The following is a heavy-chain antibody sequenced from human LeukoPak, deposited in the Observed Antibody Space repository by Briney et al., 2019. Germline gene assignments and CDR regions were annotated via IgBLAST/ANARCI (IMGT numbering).Heavy chain of an antibody. CDR2: ISWNSGSI. CDR1: GFTFDDYA. V-gene: IGHV3-9*01. CDR3: AKAQNYDFWSGFFDY. J-gene: IGHJ4*02. Sequence: GRSLRLSCAASGFTFDDYAMHRVRQAPGKGLEWVSGISWNSGSIGYADSVKGRFTISRDNAKNSLYLQMNSLRAEDTALYYCAKAQNYDFWSGFFDYWGQGTLVTVSS. D-gene: IGHD3-3*01.